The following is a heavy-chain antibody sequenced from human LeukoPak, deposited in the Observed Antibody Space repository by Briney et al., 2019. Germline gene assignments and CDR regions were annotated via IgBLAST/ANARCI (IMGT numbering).Heavy chain of an antibody. CDR2: IKQDGSEK. J-gene: IGHJ6*03. Sequence: PEGSLRLSCAASGFTFSSYWMSWVRQAPGKGLEWVANIKQDGSEKYYVDSVKGRFTISRDNAKNSLYLQMNSLRAEDTAVYYCARQTNGYNWYYYYYMDVWGKGTTVTVSS. CDR3: ARQTNGYNWYYYYYMDV. D-gene: IGHD5-24*01. CDR1: GFTFSSYW. V-gene: IGHV3-7*01.